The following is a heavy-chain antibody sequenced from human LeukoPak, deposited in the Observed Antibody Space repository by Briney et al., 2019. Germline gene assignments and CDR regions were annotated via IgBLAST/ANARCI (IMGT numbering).Heavy chain of an antibody. CDR2: IKEDGSEK. Sequence: GGSLRLSCAASGFTFSTYWMSWVRQAPGKGLEWVANIKEDGSEKYYVDSVKGRFTISRDNAKNTLYLQMNSLRAEDTAVYYCARAGSYRFDYWGQGTLVTVSS. CDR1: GFTFSTYW. J-gene: IGHJ4*02. V-gene: IGHV3-7*04. D-gene: IGHD1-26*01. CDR3: ARAGSYRFDY.